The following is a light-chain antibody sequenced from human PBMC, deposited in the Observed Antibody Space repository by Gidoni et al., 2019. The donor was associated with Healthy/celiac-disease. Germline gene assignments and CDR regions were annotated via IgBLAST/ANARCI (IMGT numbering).Light chain of an antibody. CDR2: KAS. CDR3: QQYNSYLWT. V-gene: IGKV1-5*03. CDR1: QSISSW. J-gene: IGKJ3*01. Sequence: DIQMTPSPSTLPASVGDRVTITSRASQSISSWLAWYQQKPGKAPKLLIYKASSLESGVPSRFSGSGSGTEFTLTISSLQPDDFATYYCQQYNSYLWTFGPXTKVDIK.